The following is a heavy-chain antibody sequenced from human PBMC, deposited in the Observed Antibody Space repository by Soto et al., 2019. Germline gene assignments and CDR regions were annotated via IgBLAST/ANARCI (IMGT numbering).Heavy chain of an antibody. CDR3: ARGFRNGFNV. CDR2: ISGPSIYI. CDR1: RFTFSGYS. Sequence: EVQLVESGGGLVKPGGSLRLSCVASRFTFSGYSINWVRQAPGKGLEWVSYISGPSIYIYYADSVKGRFTISRDNAKSAVYLQMNSLRAEDTAVYYCARGFRNGFNVWGQGTTVSVSS. J-gene: IGHJ6*02. V-gene: IGHV3-21*01. D-gene: IGHD2-8*01.